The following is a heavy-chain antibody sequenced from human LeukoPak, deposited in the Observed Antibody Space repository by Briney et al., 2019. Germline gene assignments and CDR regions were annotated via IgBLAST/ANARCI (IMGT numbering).Heavy chain of an antibody. V-gene: IGHV4-59*08. CDR2: IYYSGST. Sequence: ASETLSLTCTVSGGSISSYYWSWIRQPPGKGLEWIGYIYYSGSTNYNPSLKSRVTISVDTPKNQFSLKLSSVTAADTAVYYCARGSGYSYWFYDYWGQGTLVTVSS. J-gene: IGHJ4*02. D-gene: IGHD5-18*01. CDR3: ARGSGYSYWFYDY. CDR1: GGSISSYY.